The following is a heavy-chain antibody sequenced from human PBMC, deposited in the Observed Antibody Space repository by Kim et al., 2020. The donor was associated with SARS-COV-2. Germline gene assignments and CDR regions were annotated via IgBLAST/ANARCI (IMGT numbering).Heavy chain of an antibody. Sequence: GGSLRLSCAVSGFTFSSHAMIWVRQAPGKGLEWVSTITTSGTTTYYADSVKGRFTISRDNSKNTLYLQMNSLRAEDTAVYYCAKGGVPGTHYFDFWGQGTLLTVSS. CDR2: ITTSGTTT. CDR1: GFTFSSHA. J-gene: IGHJ4*02. D-gene: IGHD6-19*01. CDR3: AKGGVPGTHYFDF. V-gene: IGHV3-23*01.